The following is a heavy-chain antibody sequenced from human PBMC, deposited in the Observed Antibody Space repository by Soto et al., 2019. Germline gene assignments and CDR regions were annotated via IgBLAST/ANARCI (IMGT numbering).Heavy chain of an antibody. V-gene: IGHV3-30-3*01. Sequence: QVQLVESGGGVVQPGRSLRLSCAASGFTYSSFTVHWVRQAPGKGLEWVSTISYDGSNKYYADSVKGRLTISRDNSKNTLSLQMNSLTAEDTAVYYCARASAAVSGHFDYWGQGTLVTVSS. J-gene: IGHJ4*02. CDR3: ARASAAVSGHFDY. CDR2: ISYDGSNK. CDR1: GFTYSSFT. D-gene: IGHD6-19*01.